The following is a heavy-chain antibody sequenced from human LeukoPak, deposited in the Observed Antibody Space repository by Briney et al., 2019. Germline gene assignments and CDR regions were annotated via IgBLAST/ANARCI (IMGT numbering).Heavy chain of an antibody. CDR1: GFTVNSNY. CDR2: IYSGGST. CDR3: ARVTPGDYFDY. D-gene: IGHD7-27*01. V-gene: IGHV3-53*04. J-gene: IGHJ4*02. Sequence: GGSLRLSCAASGFTVNSNYMSWVRQAPGKGLEWVSVIYSGGSTYYADSVKGRFTISRHNSKNTLYLQMNSLRAEDTAVYYCARVTPGDYFDYWGQGTLVTVSS.